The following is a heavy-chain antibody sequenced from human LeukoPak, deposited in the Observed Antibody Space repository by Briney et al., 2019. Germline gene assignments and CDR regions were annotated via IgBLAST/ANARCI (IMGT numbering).Heavy chain of an antibody. Sequence: GGSLRLSCAASGFTFSSYGMSWVRQAPGKGLEWVSVISGSGGRTYYADSVKGRFTISRDNSKNTLYLQMNSLRAKDTAVYYCAKESAVTTVFDYWGQGTLVTVSS. J-gene: IGHJ4*02. CDR2: ISGSGGRT. V-gene: IGHV3-23*01. CDR3: AKESAVTTVFDY. CDR1: GFTFSSYG. D-gene: IGHD4-17*01.